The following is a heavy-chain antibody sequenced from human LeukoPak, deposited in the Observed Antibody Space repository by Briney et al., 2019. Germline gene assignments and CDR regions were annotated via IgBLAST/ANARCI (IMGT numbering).Heavy chain of an antibody. D-gene: IGHD6-19*01. V-gene: IGHV1-2*04. CDR2: INPNSGGT. Sequence: ASVKVSCKASGYTFTGYYMHWVRQAPGQGPEWMGWINPNSGGTNYAQKFQGWVTMTRDTSISTAYMELSRLRSDDTAVYYCARGAAVAGTEFDYWGQGTLVTVSS. CDR3: ARGAAVAGTEFDY. CDR1: GYTFTGYY. J-gene: IGHJ4*02.